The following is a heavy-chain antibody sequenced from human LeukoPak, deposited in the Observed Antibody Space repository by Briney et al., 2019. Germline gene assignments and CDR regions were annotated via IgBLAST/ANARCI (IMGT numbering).Heavy chain of an antibody. CDR2: INSDGSST. Sequence: GGSLRLSCAASGFTFSSYWMHWVRQAPGKGLVWVSRINSDGSSTSYADSVKGRFTISRDNAKNTLYLQMNSLRAEDTAVYYCARLAGLHPRYFDYWGQGTLVTVSS. CDR1: GFTFSSYW. V-gene: IGHV3-74*01. D-gene: IGHD4-11*01. CDR3: ARLAGLHPRYFDY. J-gene: IGHJ4*02.